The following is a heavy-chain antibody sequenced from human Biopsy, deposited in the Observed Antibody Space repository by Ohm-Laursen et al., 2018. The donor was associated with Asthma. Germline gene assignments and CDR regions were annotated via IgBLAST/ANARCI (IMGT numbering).Heavy chain of an antibody. CDR2: ITTDDVHK. V-gene: IGHV3-33*08. D-gene: IGHD6-6*01. CDR3: ARGEDPRPVADHLDI. Sequence: SLRLSCAASGFAFNRFDMHWVRQAPGEGLEWLALITTDDVHKYNGESVRGRFSISRDNSKRTVYLHMAGLTVADTVVYFCARGEDPRPVADHLDIWGQGARVIVSS. CDR1: GFAFNRFD. J-gene: IGHJ4*02.